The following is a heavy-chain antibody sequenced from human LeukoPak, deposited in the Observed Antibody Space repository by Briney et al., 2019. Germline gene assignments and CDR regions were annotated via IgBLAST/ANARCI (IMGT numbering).Heavy chain of an antibody. CDR2: IYYSGST. J-gene: IGHJ6*02. V-gene: IGHV4-59*08. CDR3: ARLGYYCGMDV. CDR1: GGSISSYY. Sequence: PSETLSLTCTVSGGSISSYYWSWIRQPPGKGLEWIGYIYYSGSTNYNPSLKSRVTISVDTSKNQFSLKLSSVTAADTAVYYCARLGYYCGMDVWGQGTTVTVSS.